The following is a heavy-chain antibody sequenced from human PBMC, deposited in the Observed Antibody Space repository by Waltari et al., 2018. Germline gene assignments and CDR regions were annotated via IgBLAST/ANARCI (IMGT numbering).Heavy chain of an antibody. V-gene: IGHV4-38-2*01. Sequence: QVQLQESGPGLVKPSETLSLTCAVSGYCIRSGYHCVWIRPPPGKGLDWIGSIYHSGSTYYNPSLKSRVTISVDTSKNQFSLKLSSVTAADTAVYYCARINYGPYEESQSYFDYWGQGTLVTVSS. CDR1: GYCIRSGYH. CDR2: IYHSGST. CDR3: ARINYGPYEESQSYFDY. J-gene: IGHJ4*02. D-gene: IGHD3-10*01.